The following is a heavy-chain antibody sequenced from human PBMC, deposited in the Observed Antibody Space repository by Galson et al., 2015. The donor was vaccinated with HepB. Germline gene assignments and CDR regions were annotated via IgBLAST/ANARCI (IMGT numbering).Heavy chain of an antibody. V-gene: IGHV3-30*04. CDR2: ISYDGSNK. J-gene: IGHJ4*02. CDR1: GFTFSSYA. Sequence: SLRLSCAASGFTFSSYAMHWVRQAPGKGLEWVAVISYDGSNKYYADSVKGRFTISRDNSKNTLYLQMNSLRAEDTAVYYCARSQLTAHFDYWGQGTLVTVSS. D-gene: IGHD1-1*01. CDR3: ARSQLTAHFDY.